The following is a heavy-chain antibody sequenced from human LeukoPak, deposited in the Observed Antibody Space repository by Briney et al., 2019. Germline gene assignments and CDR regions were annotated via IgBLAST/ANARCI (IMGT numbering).Heavy chain of an antibody. D-gene: IGHD2-15*01. V-gene: IGHV4-30-4*01. CDR3: ARDLLPESNAFDI. J-gene: IGHJ3*02. CDR1: GGSISSGDYY. CDR2: IYYSGST. Sequence: SETLSLTCTVSGGSISSGDYYWSWIRQPPGKGLEWIGYIYYSGSTYYNPSLKSRVTISVDTSKNQFSLKLSSVTAADTAVYYCARDLLPESNAFDIWGQGTMATVCS.